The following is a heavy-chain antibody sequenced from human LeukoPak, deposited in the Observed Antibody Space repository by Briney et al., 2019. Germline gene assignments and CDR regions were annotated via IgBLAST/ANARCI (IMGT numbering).Heavy chain of an antibody. D-gene: IGHD6-13*01. CDR2: IYYSGST. CDR3: SRHRIAAADDAFEV. Sequence: SETLSLTCTVSGGSISSSSYYWGWIRQPPGKGLEWIGTIYYSGSTYYNPSLKSRVTISVDTSKNLFSLKLSSLTAADMAVYYCSRHRIAAADDAFEVWGQGTMVTVSS. J-gene: IGHJ3*01. CDR1: GGSISSSSYY. V-gene: IGHV4-39*01.